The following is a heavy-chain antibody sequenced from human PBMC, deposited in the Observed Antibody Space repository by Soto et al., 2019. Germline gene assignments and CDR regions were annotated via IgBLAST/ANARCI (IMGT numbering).Heavy chain of an antibody. J-gene: IGHJ6*04. CDR1: GGKFDDYR. CDR3: AKFGWGGSYAESHASAI. CDR2: ISWDGAYT. D-gene: IGHD1-26*01. V-gene: IGHV3-43*01. Sequence: ISCAACGGKFDDYRWPRILQKTRKGLQWVSLISWDGAYTYDADSVKGRFTVSRDNSKHSLYLQMNSLTTEDTALYSCAKFGWGGSYAESHASAIWGKGTMVIVFS.